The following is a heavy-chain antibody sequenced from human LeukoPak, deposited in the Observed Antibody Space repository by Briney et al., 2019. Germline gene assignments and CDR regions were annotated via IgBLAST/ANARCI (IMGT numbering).Heavy chain of an antibody. D-gene: IGHD6-13*01. CDR3: ARDLPGSSWYALDS. CDR2: ISGTGSV. CDR1: GFSLSTFN. J-gene: IGHJ5*01. Sequence: GGSLRLCCAASGFSLSTFNMNWVRQAPGKGLEWVSCISGTGSVYYAASVRGRFTISRDNAGNSLFLQLNSLRTEDTAVYFCARDLPGSSWYALDSWGQGTLVTVSS. V-gene: IGHV3-69-1*01.